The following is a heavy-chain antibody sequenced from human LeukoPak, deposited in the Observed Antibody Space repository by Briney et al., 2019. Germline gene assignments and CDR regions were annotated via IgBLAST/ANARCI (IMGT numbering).Heavy chain of an antibody. V-gene: IGHV3-7*01. D-gene: IGHD3-22*01. CDR1: GFTLSNYW. J-gene: IGHJ4*02. CDR3: ARGGYYFDTSGYYPVDS. CDR2: IKQDGSEK. Sequence: GGSLRLSCAASGFTLSNYWMSWVRQAPGKGLEGVANIKQDGSEKYYVDSVKGRFTISRDNAKNSLYLQMNSLRADDTAVYYCARGGYYFDTSGYYPVDSWGQGTLVTVSS.